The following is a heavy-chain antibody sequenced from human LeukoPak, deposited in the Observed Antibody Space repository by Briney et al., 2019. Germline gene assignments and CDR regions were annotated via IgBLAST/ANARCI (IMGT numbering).Heavy chain of an antibody. CDR1: GFTFSSYS. CDR2: ISSSSSYI. J-gene: IGHJ4*02. D-gene: IGHD3-22*01. CDR3: ASPYDSSGYYCGY. V-gene: IGHV3-21*01. Sequence: GGSLRLSCAASGFTFSSYSMDWVRQAPGKGLEWVSSISSSSSYIYYADSVKGRFTISRDNAKNSLYLQMNSLRAEDTAVYYCASPYDSSGYYCGYWGQGTLVTVSS.